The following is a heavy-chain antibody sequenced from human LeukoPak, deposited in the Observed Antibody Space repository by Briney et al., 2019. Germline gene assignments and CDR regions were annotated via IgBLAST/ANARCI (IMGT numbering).Heavy chain of an antibody. V-gene: IGHV3-23*01. CDR3: ARFRGSGSHPLYSFDY. D-gene: IGHD3-10*01. CDR1: GFIFNINA. J-gene: IGHJ4*02. CDR2: ISGGGGDT. Sequence: SGGSLRLSCAASGFIFNINAMSWVRQAPGKGLEWVSGISGGGGDTYYADSVKGRFTISRDNSKNTVYLQMSSLRAEDTAVYYIARFRGSGSHPLYSFDYWGQGSLVAVSS.